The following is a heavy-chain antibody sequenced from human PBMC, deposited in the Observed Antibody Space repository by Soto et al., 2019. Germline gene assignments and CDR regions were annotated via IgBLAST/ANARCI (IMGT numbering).Heavy chain of an antibody. J-gene: IGHJ4*02. Sequence: GGSLRLSCAASGFTFSRYGIHWVRQAPGKGLEWVAVIWYDGSNKYYADSVKGQFTISRDNSKNTVFLQMNSLRAEDTAVYYCARDGRTFAVSNGYDPYDYWGQGALVTVSS. V-gene: IGHV3-33*01. D-gene: IGHD3-22*01. CDR3: ARDGRTFAVSNGYDPYDY. CDR1: GFTFSRYG. CDR2: IWYDGSNK.